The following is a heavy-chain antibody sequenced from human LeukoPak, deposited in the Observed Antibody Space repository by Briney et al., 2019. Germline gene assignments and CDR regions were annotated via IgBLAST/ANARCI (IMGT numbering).Heavy chain of an antibody. CDR3: ARGPSSGVSSYYYDSSGYRYDYFDY. CDR1: GIIFSNYA. Sequence: GGSLRLSCVASGIIFSNYAVSWVRQAPEKGLDWVSVISGSAHKIRYADSVKGRFTISRDNSKNTLYLQMNSLRAEDTAVYYCARGPSSGVSSYYYDSSGYRYDYFDYWGQGTLVTVSS. CDR2: ISGSAHKI. J-gene: IGHJ4*02. V-gene: IGHV3-23*01. D-gene: IGHD3-22*01.